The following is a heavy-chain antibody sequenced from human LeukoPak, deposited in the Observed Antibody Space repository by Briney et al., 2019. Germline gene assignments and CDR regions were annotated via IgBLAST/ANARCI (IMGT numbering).Heavy chain of an antibody. J-gene: IGHJ1*01. CDR1: GFTFIAYA. CDR2: ISGSGDST. CDR3: AKEGCSSTSCYYGALEYFQH. V-gene: IGHV3-23*01. Sequence: GGSLRLSCAASGFTFIAYAMTWVRQAPGKGLEWVSGISGSGDSTYYADSVKGRCTISRDNSKNTLYLQMSSLRAEDMAVYYCAKEGCSSTSCYYGALEYFQHWDQGTLVTVSS. D-gene: IGHD2-2*01.